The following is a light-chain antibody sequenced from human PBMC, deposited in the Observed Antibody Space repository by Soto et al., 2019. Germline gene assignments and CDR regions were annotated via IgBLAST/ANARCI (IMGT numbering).Light chain of an antibody. J-gene: IGKJ5*01. CDR1: QSVSSN. CDR2: GAS. CDR3: QQYNNWPPST. Sequence: EIVMTQSPATLSVSPGERATLSCRASQSVSSNLAWYQQQPGQAPRRLIYGASTRATGIPARCSGSGSGTEFTLTISSLQSEDFAVYYCQQYNNWPPSTFGQGTRLEIK. V-gene: IGKV3-15*01.